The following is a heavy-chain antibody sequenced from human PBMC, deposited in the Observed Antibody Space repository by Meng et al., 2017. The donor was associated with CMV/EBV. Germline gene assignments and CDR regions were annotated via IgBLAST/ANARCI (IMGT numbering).Heavy chain of an antibody. Sequence: QGELQQWGAGLLRPSWTVSPPFACYGGSFSGYHGSWNRQPPGKGLGWIGEINHSGSTNYNPSLKSRVNISVDTSKNQFSLKLSSVAAADTAVYYCARGVGGWFDPWGQGTLVTVSS. CDR3: ARGVGGWFDP. CDR1: GGSFSGYH. V-gene: IGHV4-34*01. J-gene: IGHJ5*02. D-gene: IGHD1-26*01. CDR2: INHSGST.